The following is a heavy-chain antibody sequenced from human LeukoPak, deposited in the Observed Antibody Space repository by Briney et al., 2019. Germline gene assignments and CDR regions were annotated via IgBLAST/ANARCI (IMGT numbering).Heavy chain of an antibody. Sequence: ASVKVSCKASGYTFTSYGISWVRQAPGQGLEWMGWISAYNGTTNYAQKLQGRVTMTTDTSTSTACMELRSLRSNDTAVYYCARSSSRGWFDPWGQGTLVTVSS. D-gene: IGHD2-2*01. CDR3: ARSSSRGWFDP. CDR2: ISAYNGTT. J-gene: IGHJ5*02. V-gene: IGHV1-18*01. CDR1: GYTFTSYG.